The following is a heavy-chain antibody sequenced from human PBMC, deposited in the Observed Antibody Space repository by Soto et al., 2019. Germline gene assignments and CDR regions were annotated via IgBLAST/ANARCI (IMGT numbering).Heavy chain of an antibody. CDR2: IYSGGST. D-gene: IGHD3-22*01. Sequence: GGSLRLSCAASGFTVSSNYMSWVRQAPGKGLEWVSVIYSGGSTYYADSVKGRFTISRHNSKNTLYLQMNSLRAEDTAVYYCARDYYDSSGYFDYWGQGTLVTVSS. V-gene: IGHV3-53*04. CDR1: GFTVSSNY. CDR3: ARDYYDSSGYFDY. J-gene: IGHJ4*02.